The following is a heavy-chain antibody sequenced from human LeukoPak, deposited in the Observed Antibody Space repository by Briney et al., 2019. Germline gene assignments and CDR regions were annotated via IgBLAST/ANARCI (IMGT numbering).Heavy chain of an antibody. CDR2: ISYDGSNK. V-gene: IGHV3-30*04. CDR1: GFTFTGHS. J-gene: IGHJ5*02. Sequence: GGSLRLSCVASGFTFTGHSMHWVRQAPGKGLEWVAVISYDGSNKYYADSVKGRFTISRDNSKNTLYLQMNSLRAEDTAVYYCARDLSSEPSPPWGQGTLVTVSS. D-gene: IGHD1-14*01. CDR3: ARDLSSEPSPP.